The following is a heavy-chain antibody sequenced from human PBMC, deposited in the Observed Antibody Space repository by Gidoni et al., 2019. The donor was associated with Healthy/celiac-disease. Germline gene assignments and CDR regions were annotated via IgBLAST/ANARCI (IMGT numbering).Heavy chain of an antibody. J-gene: IGHJ6*02. D-gene: IGHD5-12*01. Sequence: QVQLQESGPGLVKPSGTLSLTCAVSGGSISSSNWWSWVRQPPGKGLEWIGEIYHSGSTNYNPSPKSRVTISVDKSKNQFSLKLSSVTAADTAVYYCARDLKWLRLSSYYYYGMDVWGQGTTVTVSS. CDR1: GGSISSSNW. CDR3: ARDLKWLRLSSYYYYGMDV. CDR2: IYHSGST. V-gene: IGHV4-4*02.